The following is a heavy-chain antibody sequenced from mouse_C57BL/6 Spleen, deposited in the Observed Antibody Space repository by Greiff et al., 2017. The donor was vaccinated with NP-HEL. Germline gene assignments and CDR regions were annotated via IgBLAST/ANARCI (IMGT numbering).Heavy chain of an antibody. CDR2: ISYDGSN. Sequence: EVQLQESGPGLVKPSQSLSLTCSVTGYSITSGYYWNWIRQFPGNKLEWMGYISYDGSNNYNPSLKNRISITRDTSKNQFFLKLNSVTTEDTATYYCARVGLRDWYFDVWGTGTTVTVSS. J-gene: IGHJ1*03. CDR1: GYSITSGYY. D-gene: IGHD2-2*01. CDR3: ARVGLRDWYFDV. V-gene: IGHV3-6*01.